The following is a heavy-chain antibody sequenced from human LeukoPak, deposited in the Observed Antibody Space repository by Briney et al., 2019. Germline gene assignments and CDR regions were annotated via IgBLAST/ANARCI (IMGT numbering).Heavy chain of an antibody. Sequence: SETLSLTCTVSGGSISSYYWSWIRQPPGRGLEWIGYIYYSGSTNYNPSLKSRVTISVDTSKNQFSLKLSSVTAADTAVYYCARSSLTTIRYGMDVWGQGTTVTVSS. CDR1: GGSISSYY. CDR3: ARSSLTTIRYGMDV. V-gene: IGHV4-59*01. J-gene: IGHJ6*02. CDR2: IYYSGST. D-gene: IGHD4-11*01.